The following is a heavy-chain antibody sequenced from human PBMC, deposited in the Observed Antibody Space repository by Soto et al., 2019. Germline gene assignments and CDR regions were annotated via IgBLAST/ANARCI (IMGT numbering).Heavy chain of an antibody. J-gene: IGHJ6*02. D-gene: IGHD6-13*01. CDR1: GGTFSSYT. V-gene: IGHV1-69*02. Sequence: QVQLVQSGAEVKKPGSSVKVSCKASGGTFSSYTISWVRQAPGQGLEWMGRIIPILGIANYEQKFQGRVTITADKSTSPAYMELSSLRSADTAVYYCARDGYSSPPSFYYYYGMDLWGQGTPVTVSS. CDR2: IIPILGIA. CDR3: ARDGYSSPPSFYYYYGMDL.